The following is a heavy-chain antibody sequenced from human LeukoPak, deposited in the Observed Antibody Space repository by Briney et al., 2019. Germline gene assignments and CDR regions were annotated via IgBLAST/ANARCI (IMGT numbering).Heavy chain of an antibody. CDR3: TTVQKYYDFWSGYSNYYYYMDV. CDR1: GFTFSNAW. Sequence: GGSLRLSCAASGFTFSNAWMSWVRQAPGKGLEWVGRIKSKTDGGTTDYAAPVKGRFTISRDDSKNTLYLQMNSLKTEDTAVYYCTTVQKYYDFWSGYSNYYYYMDVWGKGTTVTISS. D-gene: IGHD3-3*01. J-gene: IGHJ6*03. V-gene: IGHV3-15*01. CDR2: IKSKTDGGTT.